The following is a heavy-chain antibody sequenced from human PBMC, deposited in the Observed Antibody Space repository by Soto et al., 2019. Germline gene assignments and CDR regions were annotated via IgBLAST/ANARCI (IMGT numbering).Heavy chain of an antibody. V-gene: IGHV3-23*01. CDR1: GFIFSNYA. D-gene: IGHD6-19*01. CDR3: AKAEEWLIRSDFDY. J-gene: IGHJ4*02. CDR2: ISGSGSST. Sequence: EVQLLDSGGGLVQPGGSLRLSCAASGFIFSNYAMSWVRQAPGKGLEWVSGISGSGSSTYYTDSVKGRFTISRDNSKNTLYLQMNSLRAEDTAIYFCAKAEEWLIRSDFDYWGQGTRVTVSS.